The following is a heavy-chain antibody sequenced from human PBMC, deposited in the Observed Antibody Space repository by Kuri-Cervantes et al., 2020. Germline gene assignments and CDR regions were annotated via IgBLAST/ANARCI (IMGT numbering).Heavy chain of an antibody. CDR2: IYYSGTNT. CDR1: GFTFSSYG. Sequence: GGSLRLSCVASGFTFSSYGMAWVRQAPEKGLEWVSGIYYSGTNTYYAESVKGRFTISRDNAKNSLYLQMNSLRAEDTALYYCAKGAWTDSSSWYAIDYRGQGTLVTVSS. V-gene: IGHV3-23*05. D-gene: IGHD6-13*01. CDR3: AKGAWTDSSSWYAIDY. J-gene: IGHJ4*02.